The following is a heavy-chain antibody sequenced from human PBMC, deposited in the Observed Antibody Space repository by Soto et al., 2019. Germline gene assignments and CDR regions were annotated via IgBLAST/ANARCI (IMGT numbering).Heavy chain of an antibody. V-gene: IGHV1-69*13. CDR3: ARDSHYGYYYYGMDV. Sequence: SVKVSCKASGCTFSSYAIRWVRQAPGQGLEWMGGIIPIFGTANYAQKFQGRVTITADESTSTAYMELRSLRSEDTVVYYCARDSHYGYYYYGMDVWGQGTTVNVSS. J-gene: IGHJ6*02. CDR2: IIPIFGTA. D-gene: IGHD3-10*01. CDR1: GCTFSSYA.